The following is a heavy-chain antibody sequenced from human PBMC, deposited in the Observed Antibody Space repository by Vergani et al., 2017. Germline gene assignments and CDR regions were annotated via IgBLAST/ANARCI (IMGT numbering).Heavy chain of an antibody. CDR1: GGTFSSYG. CDR3: AGGYGGCAGGSCYSY. Sequence: QVQLVQSGAEMKKPGSSVKVSCKASGGTFSSYGITWVRQAPGQGLEWMGRIIPLFGTANYAQMLQGRVTITADESTSTAYMELSSLRSEDTAVYYCAGGYGGCAGGSCYSYWGQGTQVTVSS. J-gene: IGHJ4*02. V-gene: IGHV1-69*13. D-gene: IGHD2-15*01. CDR2: IIPLFGTA.